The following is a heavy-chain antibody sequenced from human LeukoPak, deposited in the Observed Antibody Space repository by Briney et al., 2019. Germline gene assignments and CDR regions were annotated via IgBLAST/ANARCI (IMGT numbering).Heavy chain of an antibody. D-gene: IGHD2-2*01. J-gene: IGHJ6*03. V-gene: IGHV4-59*01. Sequence: PSETLSLTCTVSGSSISDYYWNWIRQPPGKGLEWIGYIYYSGSTNYNPSLKSRVTISVDTSKNQFSLKLSSVTAADTAVYYCARALIVVVPAASYYYMDVWGKGTTVTVSS. CDR1: GSSISDYY. CDR3: ARALIVVVPAASYYYMDV. CDR2: IYYSGST.